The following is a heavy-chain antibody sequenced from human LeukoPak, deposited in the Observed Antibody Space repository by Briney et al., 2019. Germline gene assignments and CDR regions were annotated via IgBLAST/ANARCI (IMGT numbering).Heavy chain of an antibody. Sequence: ASVKVSCKAFGYTFTSYGISWVRQAPGQGLEWMGWISGYNDNTNYAQNLQGRVTMTTDTSTSTAYMELRSLRSDDTAVYYCARDFTYSDTAAGLWGQGTLVTVSS. CDR1: GYTFTSYG. CDR3: ARDFTYSDTAAGL. CDR2: ISGYNDNT. V-gene: IGHV1-18*01. J-gene: IGHJ4*02. D-gene: IGHD6-13*01.